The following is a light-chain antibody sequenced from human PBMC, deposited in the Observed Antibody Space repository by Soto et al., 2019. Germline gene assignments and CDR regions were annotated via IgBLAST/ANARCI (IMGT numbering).Light chain of an antibody. CDR2: EVT. V-gene: IGLV2-14*01. CDR3: SSKRDSSTLFV. CDR1: SSDVGAYNY. Sequence: SVLTQPASVSGSPGQSITISCTGSSSDVGAYNYVSWYQHHPGKVPKLLIYEVTNRPSGVSDRFSGSKSGNTASLTISGLQAEGEADYYCSSKRDSSTLFVFGTGTKVTVL. J-gene: IGLJ1*01.